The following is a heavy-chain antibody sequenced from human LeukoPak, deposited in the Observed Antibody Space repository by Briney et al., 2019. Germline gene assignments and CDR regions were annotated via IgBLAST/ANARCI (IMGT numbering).Heavy chain of an antibody. CDR1: GYTFTGYY. V-gene: IGHV1-2*02. D-gene: IGHD5-12*01. CDR3: ARDMDIVATIFFDY. J-gene: IGHJ4*02. Sequence: ASVKVSCKASGYTFTGYYMHWVRQAPGQGLEWMGWINPNSGGTNYAQKFQGRVTMTRDTSISTAYMELSRLRSDDTAVYYCARDMDIVATIFFDYWGQGTLVTVSS. CDR2: INPNSGGT.